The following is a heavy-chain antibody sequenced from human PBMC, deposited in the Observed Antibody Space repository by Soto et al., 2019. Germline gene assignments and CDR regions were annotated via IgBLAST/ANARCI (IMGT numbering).Heavy chain of an antibody. CDR3: AREGVPKGMDV. CDR2: ISYDGSNK. CDR1: GFTFSSYA. V-gene: IGHV3-30-3*01. D-gene: IGHD3-16*01. J-gene: IGHJ6*02. Sequence: GGSLRLSCAASGFTFSSYAMHWVRQAPGKWLEWVAVISYDGSNKYYADSVKGRFTISRDNSKNTLYLQMNSLRAEDTAVYYCAREGVPKGMDVWGQGTTVTVS.